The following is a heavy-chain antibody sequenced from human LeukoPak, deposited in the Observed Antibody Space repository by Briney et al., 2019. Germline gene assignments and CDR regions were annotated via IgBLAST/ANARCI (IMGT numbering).Heavy chain of an antibody. V-gene: IGHV1-69*04. CDR3: ARSNETYGDYRILLDY. D-gene: IGHD4-17*01. CDR2: IIPVLGIA. J-gene: IGHJ4*02. CDR1: GGTFSSYA. Sequence: SVKVSCKASGGTFSSYAISWVRQAPGQGLEWMGRIIPVLGIANYAQKFQGRVTITADKSTSTAYMELSSLRSEDTAVYYCARSNETYGDYRILLDYWGQGTLVTVSS.